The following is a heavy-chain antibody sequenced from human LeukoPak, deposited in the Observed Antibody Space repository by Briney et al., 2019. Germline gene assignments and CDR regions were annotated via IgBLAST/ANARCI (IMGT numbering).Heavy chain of an antibody. D-gene: IGHD3-22*01. V-gene: IGHV4-59*01. Sequence: SETLSLTCTVSGGSITNYYWSWIRQPPGKGLEWIGYIHYSGSTKYNPSLKSRVTISVDTSKNQFSLKLSSVTAADTAVYYCARARKTYYYDSSGYFDYWGQGTLVTVSS. J-gene: IGHJ4*02. CDR3: ARARKTYYYDSSGYFDY. CDR1: GGSITNYY. CDR2: IHYSGST.